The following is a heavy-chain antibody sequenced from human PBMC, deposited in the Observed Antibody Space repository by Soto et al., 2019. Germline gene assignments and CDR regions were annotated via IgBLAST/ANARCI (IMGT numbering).Heavy chain of an antibody. J-gene: IGHJ4*02. V-gene: IGHV3-48*03. CDR2: ISSSGGSI. CDR3: ARAPFLTGYLDY. CDR1: GFTFSNSA. Sequence: PGGSLRLSCTASGFTFSNSAMTWVRQAPGKGLEWVSYISSSGGSIYYADSVKGRFTISRDNAKNSLYLQMNSLRAEDTAVYYCARAPFLTGYLDYWGQGTLVTVSS. D-gene: IGHD3-9*01.